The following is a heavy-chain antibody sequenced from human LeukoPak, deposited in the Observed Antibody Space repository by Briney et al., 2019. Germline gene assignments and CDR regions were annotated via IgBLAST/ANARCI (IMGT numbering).Heavy chain of an antibody. CDR1: AFTFSNYG. CDR3: AELGITMIGGV. V-gene: IGHV3-48*04. Sequence: PGGSLRLSCAASAFTFSNYGMSWVRQAPGKGLEWVSYISSSGSTIYYADSVKGRFTISRDNAKNSLYLQMNSLRAEDTAVYYCAELGITMIGGVWGKGTTVTISS. CDR2: ISSSGSTI. D-gene: IGHD3-10*02. J-gene: IGHJ6*04.